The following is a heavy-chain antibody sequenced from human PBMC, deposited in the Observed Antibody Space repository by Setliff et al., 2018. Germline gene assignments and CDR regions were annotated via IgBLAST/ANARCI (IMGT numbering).Heavy chain of an antibody. CDR2: INHSGGI. CDR3: ATMRNYYETGNYYSSRWFDP. CDR1: GGSFSGLY. D-gene: IGHD3-22*01. V-gene: IGHV4-34*01. J-gene: IGHJ5*02. Sequence: SETLSLTCAVYGGSFSGLYWPWIRQSPGKGLEWIGEINHSGGIDYNPSLKSRVTISVDTSKNQFSLKLMSVTAADTAVYYCATMRNYYETGNYYSSRWFDPWGQGTLVTVSS.